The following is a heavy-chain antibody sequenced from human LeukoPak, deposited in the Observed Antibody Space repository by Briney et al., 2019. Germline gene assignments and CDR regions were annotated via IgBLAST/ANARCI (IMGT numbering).Heavy chain of an antibody. D-gene: IGHD5-24*01. CDR3: ASGIDGSSMDLDY. Sequence: SVKVSCKASGGTFSSYAISWVRQAPGQGLEWMGRIIPILGIANYAQKFQGRVTITADKSTSTAYMELSSLRSEDTAVYYCASGIDGSSMDLDYWGQGTLVTVSS. V-gene: IGHV1-69*04. J-gene: IGHJ4*02. CDR2: IIPILGIA. CDR1: GGTFSSYA.